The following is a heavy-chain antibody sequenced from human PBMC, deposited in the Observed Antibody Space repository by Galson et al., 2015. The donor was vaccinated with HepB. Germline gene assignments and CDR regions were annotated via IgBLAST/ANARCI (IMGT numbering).Heavy chain of an antibody. D-gene: IGHD3-22*01. CDR2: INPSGGST. CDR3: ARGPIKNSSGYPFDY. J-gene: IGHJ4*02. Sequence: SVKVSCKASGYTFTSYYMHWVRQAPGQGLEWMGIINPSGGSTSYAQKFQGRVTMTRDTSTSTDYMELSSLRSEDTAVYYCARGPIKNSSGYPFDYWGQETLVTVSS. CDR1: GYTFTSYY. V-gene: IGHV1-46*01.